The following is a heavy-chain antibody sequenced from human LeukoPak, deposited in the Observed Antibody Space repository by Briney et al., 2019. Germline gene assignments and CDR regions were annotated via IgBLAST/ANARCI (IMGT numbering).Heavy chain of an antibody. CDR1: GGSFSGYY. J-gene: IGHJ4*02. D-gene: IGHD3-3*01. Sequence: KPSETLSLTCAVYGGSFSGYYWSWIRQPPGKGLEWIGEINHSGSTNYNPSLKSRVTISVDTSKNQFSLKLSSVTAADTAVYYCARHIEFGSLLYDYWGQGTLVTVSS. V-gene: IGHV4-34*01. CDR3: ARHIEFGSLLYDY. CDR2: INHSGST.